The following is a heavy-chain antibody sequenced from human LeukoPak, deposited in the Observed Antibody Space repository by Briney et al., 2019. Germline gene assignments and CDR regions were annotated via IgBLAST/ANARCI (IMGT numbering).Heavy chain of an antibody. CDR3: ARHVGFITMVRGVINNNWFDP. V-gene: IGHV4-39*01. D-gene: IGHD3-10*01. CDR2: IYYSGSP. CDR1: GGSVSGSSYY. J-gene: IGHJ5*02. Sequence: SETLSLTCSVSGGSVSGSSYYWGWIRQPPGKGLEWIGSIYYSGSPYYNPSLKSRVTISVDTSKKQFSLKLSSVTAADTAVYYCARHVGFITMVRGVINNNWFDPWGQGTLVTVSS.